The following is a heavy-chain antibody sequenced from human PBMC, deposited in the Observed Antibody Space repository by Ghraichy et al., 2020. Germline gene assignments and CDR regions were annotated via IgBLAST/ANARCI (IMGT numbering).Heavy chain of an antibody. CDR3: AKRYSSGWYAPNPDAFDF. CDR2: ISGSGYGT. D-gene: IGHD6-19*01. CDR1: GFSFSSYA. Sequence: GESLNISCAASGFSFSSYAMSWVRQAPGKGLEWVSAISGSGYGTHYADSVKGRFTISRDNSKNTLYLQMNSLRAEDTAVDYWAKRYSSGWYAPNPDAFDFWGQGTMVTVCS. J-gene: IGHJ3*01. V-gene: IGHV3-23*01.